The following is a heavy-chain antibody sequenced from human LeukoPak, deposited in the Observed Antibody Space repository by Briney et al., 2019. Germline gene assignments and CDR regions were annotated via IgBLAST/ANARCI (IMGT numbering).Heavy chain of an antibody. CDR1: GYTFTGYY. Sequence: ASVKVSCKASGYTFTGYYMHWVRQAPGQGLEWMGWINSNNGDTNYAQKFQGRVTMTRDTSISTAYMELSGLRSDDTAVNYCARGGAEVYFYYYLAAWGKGPRSPSP. V-gene: IGHV1-2*02. CDR3: ARGGAEVYFYYYLAA. D-gene: IGHD3-16*01. J-gene: IGHJ6*03. CDR2: INSNNGDT.